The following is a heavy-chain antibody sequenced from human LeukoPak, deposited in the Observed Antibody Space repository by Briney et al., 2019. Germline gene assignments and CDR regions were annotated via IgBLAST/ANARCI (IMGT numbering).Heavy chain of an antibody. CDR2: IHNTVRI. CDR1: GLTVNNNY. V-gene: IGHV3-53*01. CDR3: ILTTVATSIEY. D-gene: IGHD4-23*01. J-gene: IGHJ4*02. Sequence: GGSLRLSCAVSGLTVNNNYVNWVRQAPGKGLEWVSVIHNTVRIHYADSVNGRFTISSDTSKNTVYLQMNGLRAEDTAVHYCILTTVATSIEYWGPGTLVTVSP.